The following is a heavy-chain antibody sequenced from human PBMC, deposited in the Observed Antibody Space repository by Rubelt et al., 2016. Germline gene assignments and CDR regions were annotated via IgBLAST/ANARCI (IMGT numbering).Heavy chain of an antibody. CDR3: ARRQLWSFLFDY. CDR2: IGTAGDT. V-gene: IGHV3-13*01. J-gene: IGHJ4*02. Sequence: ASGFTFSSYDMHWVRQATGKGLEWVSAIGTAGDTYYPGSVKGRFTISRENAKNSLYLQMNSLRAEDTAVYYCARRQLWSFLFDYWGQGTLVTVSS. CDR1: GFTFSSYD. D-gene: IGHD5-18*01.